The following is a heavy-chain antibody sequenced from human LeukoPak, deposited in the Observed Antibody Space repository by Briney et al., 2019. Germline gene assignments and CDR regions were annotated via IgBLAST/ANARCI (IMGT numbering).Heavy chain of an antibody. D-gene: IGHD6-13*01. CDR2: ISGSGGST. CDR3: AKVVRYSSSWYY. CDR1: GFTFSSYA. V-gene: IGHV3-23*01. Sequence: PGGSLRLSCAASGFTFSSYAMSWVRQAPGKGLEWVSAISGSGGSTYYADSVKGRFTISRDNSKNTLYLQMNSLRAEDTSVYYCAKVVRYSSSWYYSGQGTLVTVSS. J-gene: IGHJ4*02.